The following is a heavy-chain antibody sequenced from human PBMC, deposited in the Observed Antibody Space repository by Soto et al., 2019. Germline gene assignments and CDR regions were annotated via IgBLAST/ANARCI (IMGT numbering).Heavy chain of an antibody. Sequence: QVQLVESGGGVVQPGRSLRLSCAASGFTFRSYGMHRVRQAPGKGLEWLAVISNDGTNKYLADSVKGRLTLSRDNSRNTLSLEINNLRPEDTAVYYCGKDTLDCSGGDCPLYYYYGMDVWGQGTTVTVSS. V-gene: IGHV3-30*18. D-gene: IGHD2-15*01. CDR2: ISNDGTNK. J-gene: IGHJ6*02. CDR1: GFTFRSYG. CDR3: GKDTLDCSGGDCPLYYYYGMDV.